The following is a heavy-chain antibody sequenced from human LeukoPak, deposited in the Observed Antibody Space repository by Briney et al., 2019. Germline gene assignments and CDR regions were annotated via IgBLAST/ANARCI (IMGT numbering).Heavy chain of an antibody. V-gene: IGHV3-48*03. CDR2: ISSSGRNI. Sequence: GGSLRLSCAASGFTFSNYEFNWVRQAPGKGLEGVSYISSSGRNIYYADSVKGRFTISRDNAKNSLYLQMNSLRADDTAVYYCARDLVQLWSKDFWGQGTLVTVSS. CDR3: ARDLVQLWSKDF. CDR1: GFTFSNYE. D-gene: IGHD5-18*01. J-gene: IGHJ4*02.